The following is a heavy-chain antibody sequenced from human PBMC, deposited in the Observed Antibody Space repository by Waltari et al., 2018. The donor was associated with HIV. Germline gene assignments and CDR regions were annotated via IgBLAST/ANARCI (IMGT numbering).Heavy chain of an antibody. J-gene: IGHJ4*02. CDR2: ISGSSDGT. V-gene: IGHV3-23*01. CDR1: GFTFSSYA. D-gene: IGHD5-12*01. Sequence: AQLLQSGGGLVQPGGSLRLSCAASGFTFSSYAMTWVRQAPGKGLEGVSSISGSSDGTHYAACVKGRFTVSRDNSKNTLFLQMSSLRAEDTAVYYCARDVTPYDYYVSSFDSWGQGTLVTVSS. CDR3: ARDVTPYDYYVSSFDS.